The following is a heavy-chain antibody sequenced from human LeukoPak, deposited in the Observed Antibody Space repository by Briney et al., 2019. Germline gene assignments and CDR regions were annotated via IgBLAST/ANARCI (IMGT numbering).Heavy chain of an antibody. CDR2: IKQDGSEK. Sequence: GGSLRLSCAASGFTFSSYWMSWVRQAPGKGLEWVANIKQDGSEKYYVDSVKGRFTVSGDNAKNSLYLQMNGLRAEDTAVYYCARIGRQHAQSDYWGQGTLVTVSS. J-gene: IGHJ4*02. CDR3: ARIGRQHAQSDY. D-gene: IGHD2-2*01. V-gene: IGHV3-7*01. CDR1: GFTFSSYW.